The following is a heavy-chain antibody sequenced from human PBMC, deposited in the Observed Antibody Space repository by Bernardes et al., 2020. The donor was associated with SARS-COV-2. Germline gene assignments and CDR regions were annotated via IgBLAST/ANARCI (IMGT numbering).Heavy chain of an antibody. CDR2: IYHAGNT. J-gene: IGHJ4*01. CDR1: GVSISSSGLY. D-gene: IGHD3-22*01. V-gene: IGHV4-31*03. CDR3: VRQEGVVNMYHFFDD. Sequence: SETLSLTCSVSGVSISSSGLYWNWIRQRPGKALEWIGNIYHAGNTKYNPTLRSRVTISVDTPKNQFSLELRSVSAADTAMYYCVRQEGVVNMYHFFDDWGQGTQVTVSA.